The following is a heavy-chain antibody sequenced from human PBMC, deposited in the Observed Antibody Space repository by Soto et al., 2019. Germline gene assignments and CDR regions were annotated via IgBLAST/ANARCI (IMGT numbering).Heavy chain of an antibody. J-gene: IGHJ5*02. D-gene: IGHD3-10*01. V-gene: IGHV6-1*01. Sequence: LSLTCAISGDSVSSYSAAWNWIRQSPSGGLEWLGRTYYRSRFFSDYAESVKSRIIINPDTSKNQFSLQLKSVTPEDTAVYYCVRDRYSSSGWFDPWGQGTPVTV. CDR2: TYYRSRFFS. CDR1: GDSVSSYSAA. CDR3: VRDRYSSSGWFDP.